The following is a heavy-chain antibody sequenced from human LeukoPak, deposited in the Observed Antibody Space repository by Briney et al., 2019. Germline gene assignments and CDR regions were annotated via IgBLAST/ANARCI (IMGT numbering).Heavy chain of an antibody. CDR2: ISAYNGNT. D-gene: IGHD3-3*01. V-gene: IGHV1-18*01. CDR3: ARITYYDFWSGYSAYFDY. CDR1: GYTFTSYG. Sequence: ASVKVSCKASGYTFTSYGISWVRQAPGQGLEWMGWISAYNGNTNYAQKLQGRVTMTTDTSTSTAYMELRSLRSDDTAVYYCARITYYDFWSGYSAYFDYWGQGALVTVSS. J-gene: IGHJ4*02.